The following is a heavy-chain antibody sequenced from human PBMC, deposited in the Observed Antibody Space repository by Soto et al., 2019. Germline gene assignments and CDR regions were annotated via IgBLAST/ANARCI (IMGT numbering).Heavy chain of an antibody. V-gene: IGHV4-31*02. CDR2: IHDTGST. CDR1: GTSLNTGGYY. D-gene: IGHD1-26*01. CDR3: ARVDGSPRDWFDP. Sequence: QVQLQESGPRLVEPSQTLSLTCSVSGTSLNTGGYYWAWIRQVPGKDLHWIGHIHDTGSTYYNESLKNRVTISVDPSKSQFSLHSRSATAADTAVYYCARVDGSPRDWFDPWGQGTLVTVSS. J-gene: IGHJ5*02.